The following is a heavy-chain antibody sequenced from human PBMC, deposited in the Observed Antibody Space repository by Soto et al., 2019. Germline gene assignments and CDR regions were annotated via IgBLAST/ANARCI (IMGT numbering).Heavy chain of an antibody. Sequence: SETLSLTCTVSGGSVSSGSYYWSWIRQPPGKGLEWIGYMYNSGSTNYNPSLKSRVIISVDTSKNQFSLKLSSVTAADTAVYYCARVSSGWYYFDYWGQGTLVTVSS. J-gene: IGHJ4*02. CDR2: MYNSGST. CDR1: GGSVSSGSYY. CDR3: ARVSSGWYYFDY. D-gene: IGHD6-19*01. V-gene: IGHV4-61*01.